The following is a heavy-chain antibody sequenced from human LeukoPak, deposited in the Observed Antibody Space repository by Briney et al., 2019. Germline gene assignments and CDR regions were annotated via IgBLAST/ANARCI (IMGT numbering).Heavy chain of an antibody. CDR1: GFTFSSYA. D-gene: IGHD6-19*01. Sequence: GGSLRLSRAASGFTFSSYAMHWVRQAPGKGLEYVSAISSNGGSTYYANSVKGRFTISRDNSKNTLYLQMGSLRAEDMAVYYCARHRVAGPYYYYYYMDVWGKGTTVTVSS. CDR2: ISSNGGST. V-gene: IGHV3-64*01. CDR3: ARHRVAGPYYYYYYMDV. J-gene: IGHJ6*03.